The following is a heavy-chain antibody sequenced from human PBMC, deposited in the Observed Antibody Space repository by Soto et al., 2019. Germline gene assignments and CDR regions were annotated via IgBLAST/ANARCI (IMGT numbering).Heavy chain of an antibody. CDR3: AKDVIIDYGDYGGVDY. D-gene: IGHD4-17*01. CDR1: GFTFSSYA. Sequence: EVQLLESGGGLVQPGGSLRLSCAASGFTFSSYAMSWVRQAPGKGLEWVLAISGSGGSTYYADSVKGRFTISRDNSKNTLYLQMNSLRAEDTAVYYCAKDVIIDYGDYGGVDYWGQGTLVTVSS. J-gene: IGHJ4*02. CDR2: ISGSGGST. V-gene: IGHV3-23*01.